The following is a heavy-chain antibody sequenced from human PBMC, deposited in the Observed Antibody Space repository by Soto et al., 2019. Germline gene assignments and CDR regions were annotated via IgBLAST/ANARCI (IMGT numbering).Heavy chain of an antibody. Sequence: QVQLVQSGAEMKKPGSSVKVSCQSSGGTFNPYAMNWVRQAPGQGPEWMGDISPMFGAANYAPKFQGRATITADESTGTSYMQLSSLTSEDTALYFCAREVQVHTPAFVYWGQGTLVTVSS. CDR2: ISPMFGAA. D-gene: IGHD3-10*01. CDR1: GGTFNPYA. J-gene: IGHJ4*02. CDR3: AREVQVHTPAFVY. V-gene: IGHV1-69*19.